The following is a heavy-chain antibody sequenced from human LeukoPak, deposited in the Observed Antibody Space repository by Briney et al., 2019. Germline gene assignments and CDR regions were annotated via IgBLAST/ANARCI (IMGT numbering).Heavy chain of an antibody. CDR2: FSRSGTII. J-gene: IGHJ6*03. CDR3: AREVAGTDYMDV. CDR1: GFTFSSYW. V-gene: IGHV3-48*04. D-gene: IGHD6-19*01. Sequence: GGSLRLSCAASGFTFSSYWMSWVRQAPGKGLEWISYFSRSGTIINYADSVKGRFTISRDNAKNSLFLQMNSLRAEDTAVYFCAREVAGTDYMDVWGKGTTVTVFS.